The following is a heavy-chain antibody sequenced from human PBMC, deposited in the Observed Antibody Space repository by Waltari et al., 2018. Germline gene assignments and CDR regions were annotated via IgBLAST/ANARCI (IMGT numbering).Heavy chain of an antibody. Sequence: EVQLLQSGAEVKKPGATVKISCKASGYTFTDYYMHWVQQAPGKGLEWMGRVDPEYGETIYAEKFQGRVTRTADTSTDTAYMELSSLSSEDTAVYYCATSSRRYKRIDYWGQGTLVIVSS. CDR3: ATSSRRYKRIDY. CDR2: VDPEYGET. J-gene: IGHJ4*02. V-gene: IGHV1-69-2*01. CDR1: GYTFTDYY. D-gene: IGHD1-1*01.